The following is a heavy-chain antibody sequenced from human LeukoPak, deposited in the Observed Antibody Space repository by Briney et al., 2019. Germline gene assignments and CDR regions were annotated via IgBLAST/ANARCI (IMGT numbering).Heavy chain of an antibody. D-gene: IGHD1/OR15-1a*01. CDR2: ISSSGSTI. V-gene: IGHV3-48*03. CDR1: GFTFSSYE. Sequence: GGSLRLSCAASGFTFSSYEMNWVRQAPGKGLEWVSDISSSGSTIYYADSVKGRFTISRDNAKNSMYLQMNSLRAEDTAVYYCARARGTTYYYYMDVWGKGTTVTISS. CDR3: ARARGTTYYYYMDV. J-gene: IGHJ6*03.